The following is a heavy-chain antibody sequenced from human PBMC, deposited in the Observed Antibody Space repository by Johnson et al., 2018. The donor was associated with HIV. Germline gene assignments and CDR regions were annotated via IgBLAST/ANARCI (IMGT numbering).Heavy chain of an antibody. V-gene: IGHV3-30*03. Sequence: VQLVESGGGLVQPGGSLRLSCTASGFTFGDYGMSWFRQAPGKGLEWVAVISYDGSDEYYEVSVKGRFTISRDNAKSRLYLKMNSLRPEYTAVYYCARRLWFGELSPPDAFDIWGRGTMFSVSS. CDR3: ARRLWFGELSPPDAFDI. CDR1: GFTFGDYG. J-gene: IGHJ3*02. CDR2: ISYDGSDE. D-gene: IGHD3-10*01.